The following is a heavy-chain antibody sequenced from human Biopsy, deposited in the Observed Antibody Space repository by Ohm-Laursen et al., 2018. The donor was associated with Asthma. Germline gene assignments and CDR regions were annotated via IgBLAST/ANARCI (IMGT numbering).Heavy chain of an antibody. J-gene: IGHJ4*02. CDR3: ARGDSSNWSHYYFDY. V-gene: IGHV3-53*01. D-gene: IGHD3-22*01. CDR2: IYSGGTS. CDR1: GFAVSRDH. Sequence: SLRLSCSASGFAVSRDHTSWVRQAPGKGLAWVSVIYSGGTSHTADSVRGRFTISRDYPKNTLYLQMHSLRAEDTAVYYCARGDSSNWSHYYFDYWGQGTLVTVSS.